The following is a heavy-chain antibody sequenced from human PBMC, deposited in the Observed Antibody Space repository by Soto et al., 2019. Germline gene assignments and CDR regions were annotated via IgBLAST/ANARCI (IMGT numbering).Heavy chain of an antibody. D-gene: IGHD5-18*01. CDR3: ARALDTAMVMDAFDI. CDR1: GGAFSSYA. Sequence: ASVKVSCKASGGAFSSYAISWVRQAPGQGLEWMGGIIPIFGTANYAQKFQGRVTITADESTSTAYMELSSLRSEDTAVYYCARALDTAMVMDAFDIWGQGTMVTVS. V-gene: IGHV1-69*13. CDR2: IIPIFGTA. J-gene: IGHJ3*02.